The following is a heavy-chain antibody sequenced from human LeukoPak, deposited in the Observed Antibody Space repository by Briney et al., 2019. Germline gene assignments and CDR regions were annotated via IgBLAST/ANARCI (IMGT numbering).Heavy chain of an antibody. D-gene: IGHD6-13*01. CDR3: ARDPFYSSSWSGDY. J-gene: IGHJ4*02. Sequence: GGSLRLSCAASGFTFSSYAMSWVRQAPGKGLEWVSAFSGSGGSTYYADSVKGRFTISRDNAKNSLYLQMNSLRAEDTAVYYCARDPFYSSSWSGDYWGQGTLVTVSS. CDR1: GFTFSSYA. CDR2: FSGSGGST. V-gene: IGHV3-23*01.